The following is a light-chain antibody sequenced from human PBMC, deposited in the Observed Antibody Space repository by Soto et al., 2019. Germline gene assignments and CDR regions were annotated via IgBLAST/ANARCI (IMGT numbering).Light chain of an antibody. CDR2: GAS. V-gene: IGKV3D-20*02. J-gene: IGKJ5*01. CDR1: QSVSSSY. CDR3: QQRHNLPIT. Sequence: EIVLTQSPGTLSLSPGERATLSCRASQSVSSSYLAWYQQKPGQAPRLLIYGASSRATGIPDRFSGSGSGTDFTLTISRLEPEDLAVYYCQQRHNLPITFGQGTRLDIK.